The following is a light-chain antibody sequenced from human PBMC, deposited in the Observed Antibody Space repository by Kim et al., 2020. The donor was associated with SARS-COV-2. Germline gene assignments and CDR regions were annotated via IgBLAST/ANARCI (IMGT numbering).Light chain of an antibody. Sequence: QSVLTQPPSASGTPGQRVTISCSGSSSNIGSNNVNWYQQLPGTAPNLLIYSNNQRPSGVPDRFSGSKSGTSASLAISGLQSGDEADYYCAAWDDSLKQGVFGGGTQLTVL. J-gene: IGLJ3*02. CDR3: AAWDDSLKQGV. CDR1: SSNIGSNN. CDR2: SNN. V-gene: IGLV1-44*01.